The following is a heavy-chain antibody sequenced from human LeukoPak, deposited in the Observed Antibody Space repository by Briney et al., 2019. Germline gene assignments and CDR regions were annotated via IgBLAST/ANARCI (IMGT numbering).Heavy chain of an antibody. CDR3: ARGGEYSSTWRYYYYMDV. Sequence: AGGSLRLSCAASGFTFSSYEMKWVRQAPGKGLEWVSYISSSGSSIYFADSVKGRFTISRDNATNSLYLQMNSLRAEDTAVYYCARGGEYSSTWRYYYYMDVWGKGTTVTISS. CDR2: ISSSGSSI. J-gene: IGHJ6*03. CDR1: GFTFSSYE. D-gene: IGHD6-13*01. V-gene: IGHV3-48*03.